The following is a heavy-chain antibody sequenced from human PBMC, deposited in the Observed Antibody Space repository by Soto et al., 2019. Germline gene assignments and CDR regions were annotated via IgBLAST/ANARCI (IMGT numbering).Heavy chain of an antibody. CDR1: GFTITSCA. D-gene: IGHD6-13*01. CDR2: ISGSGGST. J-gene: IGHJ4*02. Sequence: GGSLRLSCAASGFTITSCAMNWVRQAPGKGLEWISSISGSGGSTYYADSVKGRFTISRDTSENTLYLQMNSLRVEDTAVYYCAKDMGYRSSWYFDSWGQGTLVTVSS. V-gene: IGHV3-23*01. CDR3: AKDMGYRSSWYFDS.